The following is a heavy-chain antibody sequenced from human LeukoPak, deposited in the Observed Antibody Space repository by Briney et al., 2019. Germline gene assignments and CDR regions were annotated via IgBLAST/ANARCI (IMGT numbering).Heavy chain of an antibody. CDR1: GFTFSSYE. Sequence: GGSLRLSCVASGFTFSSYEMNWVRQAPGKGLEWLSYISGSGSTIYYADSVKRRFTISRDNAEKSLYLQMNSLRAEDAAVYYCARGYCSGGSCYFDYWGQGTLVTVSS. D-gene: IGHD2-15*01. J-gene: IGHJ4*02. V-gene: IGHV3-48*03. CDR2: ISGSGSTI. CDR3: ARGYCSGGSCYFDY.